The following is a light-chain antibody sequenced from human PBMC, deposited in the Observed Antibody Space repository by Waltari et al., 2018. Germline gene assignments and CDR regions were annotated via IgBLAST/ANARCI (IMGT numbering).Light chain of an antibody. Sequence: DIQLTQPPSFLSASVGDRVTITCRASQGITSHLAWYQQKSGRAPNFLIYAASTLQSGVPSRFSGSGSGTEFTLTISSLQPEDFATYYCQQLNSYPRTFGQGTKVEIK. J-gene: IGKJ1*01. CDR2: AAS. CDR1: QGITSH. V-gene: IGKV1-9*01. CDR3: QQLNSYPRT.